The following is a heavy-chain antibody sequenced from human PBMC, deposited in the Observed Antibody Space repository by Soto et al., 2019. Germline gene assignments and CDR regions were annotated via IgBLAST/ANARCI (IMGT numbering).Heavy chain of an antibody. V-gene: IGHV3-7*04. CDR3: VREMTTVTTPDY. D-gene: IGHD4-17*01. CDR1: GFTFSSYW. Sequence: HPGGSLRLSCAGSGFTFSSYWMTWVRQAPGKGLEWVANIKQDGSEKYYVDSVKGRFTISRDNAKNSVYLQMNSLRVEDTAVYYCVREMTTVTTPDYWGQGTLVTVSS. CDR2: IKQDGSEK. J-gene: IGHJ4*02.